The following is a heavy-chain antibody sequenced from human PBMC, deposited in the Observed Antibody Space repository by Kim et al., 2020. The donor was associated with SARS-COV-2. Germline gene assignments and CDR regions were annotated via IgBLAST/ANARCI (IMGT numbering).Heavy chain of an antibody. D-gene: IGHD2-21*01. J-gene: IGHJ4*02. V-gene: IGHV4-4*07. CDR2: IFSSGT. CDR1: GGSVTSYY. Sequence: SETLSLTCSVSGGSVTSYYCSWIRQPAGKGLEWIGRIFSSGTTYSPSLKSRVSMSLDTSKNQFSLNLSSVTAADTAVYYCVIVGGTTRVIYWGQGTLVTV. CDR3: VIVGGTTRVIY.